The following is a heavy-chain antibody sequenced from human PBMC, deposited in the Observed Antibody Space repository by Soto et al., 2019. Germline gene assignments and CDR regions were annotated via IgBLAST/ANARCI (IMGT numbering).Heavy chain of an antibody. CDR2: IYHSGST. CDR3: ARGGYQDYYDSSGYYPFDY. J-gene: IGHJ4*02. Sequence: SETLSLTCAVSGGSISSSNWWSWVRQPPGKGLEWIGEIYHSGSTNYNPSLKSRVTISVDKSKNQFSLKLSSVTAADTAVYYCARGGYQDYYDSSGYYPFDYWGQGTLVTVSS. CDR1: GGSISSSNW. V-gene: IGHV4-4*02. D-gene: IGHD3-22*01.